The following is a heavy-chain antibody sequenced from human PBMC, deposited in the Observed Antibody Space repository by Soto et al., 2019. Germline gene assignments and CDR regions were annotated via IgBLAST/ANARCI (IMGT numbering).Heavy chain of an antibody. D-gene: IGHD3-9*01. V-gene: IGHV4-31*03. CDR3: ARVKRYYDILTGYLGFGMDV. J-gene: IGHJ6*02. CDR1: GGSISSGGYY. CDR2: IYYSGST. Sequence: QVQLQESGPGLVKPSQTLSLTCTVSGGSISSGGYYWSWIRQHPGKGLEWIGYIYYSGSTYYNPSLKSRVTVYVDSHXXPXSXXLSSVTAADTAVYFCARVKRYYDILTGYLGFGMDVWGQGTTVTVSS.